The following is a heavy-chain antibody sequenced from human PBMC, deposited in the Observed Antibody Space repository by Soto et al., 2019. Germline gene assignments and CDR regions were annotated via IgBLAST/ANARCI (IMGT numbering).Heavy chain of an antibody. CDR1: GYTFTSYG. J-gene: IGHJ6*02. D-gene: IGHD6-13*01. CDR3: AKDQEAADRKIYYYGMDV. V-gene: IGHV1-18*01. CDR2: ISAYNGNT. Sequence: GASVKVSCKASGYTFTSYGISWVRQAPGQGLEWMGWISAYNGNTNYAQKLQGRVTMTTDTSTSTAYMELRSLRSDDTAVYYCAKDQEAADRKIYYYGMDVWGQGTTVTVSS.